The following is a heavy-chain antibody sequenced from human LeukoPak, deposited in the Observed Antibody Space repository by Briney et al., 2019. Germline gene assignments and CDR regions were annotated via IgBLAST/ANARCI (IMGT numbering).Heavy chain of an antibody. V-gene: IGHV4-31*03. D-gene: IGHD1-26*01. CDR1: GDSITSNGYS. CDR3: ARDVLVTSSPDAFDV. J-gene: IGHJ3*01. Sequence: SSETLSLTCTVSGDSITSNGYSWTWIRQPPGKGLEWIGYISYGGNTYSKPSLKSRVTIPLDASKNQFSLKLTSLTAADTAVYYCARDVLVTSSPDAFDVWGQGTVVRVSS. CDR2: ISYGGNT.